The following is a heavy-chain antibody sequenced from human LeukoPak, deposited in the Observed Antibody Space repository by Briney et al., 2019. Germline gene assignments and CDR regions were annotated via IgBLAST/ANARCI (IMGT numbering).Heavy chain of an antibody. D-gene: IGHD3-3*01. Sequence: PSETLSLTCAVSGYSINSGYYWGWIRQPPGKGLEWIGSIYHSGSTYYNPSLKSRVTISVDTSKNQFSLKLSSVTAADTAVYYCARQGGYDFWSGYAFDIWGQGTIVTVSS. CDR3: ARQGGYDFWSGYAFDI. CDR2: IYHSGST. V-gene: IGHV4-38-2*01. CDR1: GYSINSGYY. J-gene: IGHJ3*02.